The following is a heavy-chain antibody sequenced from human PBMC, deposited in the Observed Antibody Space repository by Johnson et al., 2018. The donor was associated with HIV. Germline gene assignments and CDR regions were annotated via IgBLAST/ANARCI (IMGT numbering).Heavy chain of an antibody. CDR1: GFTFSSYA. CDR3: ARDRAPVYSSSSTPFDVFDI. V-gene: IGHV3-30*04. Sequence: QMQLVESGGGVVQPGRSLRLSCSASGFTFSSYAMPWVRQAPGKGLEWVAVISYDGSNKYYADSVKGRFTISRDNSKNTLNLQMNGLRAEDTAVYHCARDRAPVYSSSSTPFDVFDIWGQGTMVTVSS. J-gene: IGHJ3*02. CDR2: ISYDGSNK. D-gene: IGHD6-6*01.